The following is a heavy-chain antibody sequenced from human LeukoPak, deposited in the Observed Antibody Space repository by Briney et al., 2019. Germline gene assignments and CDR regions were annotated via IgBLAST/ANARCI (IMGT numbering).Heavy chain of an antibody. Sequence: GGSLRLSCAASGFIFSSYWMDWVRQAPGRGLEWVAVISYDGSNKYYADSVKGRFTISRDNSKNTLYLQMNSLRAEDTAVYYCASADGSGSQIDYWGQGTLVTVSS. CDR1: GFIFSSYW. CDR2: ISYDGSNK. J-gene: IGHJ4*02. D-gene: IGHD3-10*01. V-gene: IGHV3-30*03. CDR3: ASADGSGSQIDY.